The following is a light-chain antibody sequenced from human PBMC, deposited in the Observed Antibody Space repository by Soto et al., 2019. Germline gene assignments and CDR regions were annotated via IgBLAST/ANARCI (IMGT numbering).Light chain of an antibody. CDR3: QQYGSSLPWT. V-gene: IGKV3-20*01. CDR2: GAS. Sequence: EIVLTQSPGTLSLSPGERATLSCRASQSVCSSYLAWYQQKPGQAPSLLIYGASSRATGIPDRFSGSGSGTDFTLTISRLEPEDFAVYYCQQYGSSLPWTFGQGTKADNK. CDR1: QSVCSSY. J-gene: IGKJ1*01.